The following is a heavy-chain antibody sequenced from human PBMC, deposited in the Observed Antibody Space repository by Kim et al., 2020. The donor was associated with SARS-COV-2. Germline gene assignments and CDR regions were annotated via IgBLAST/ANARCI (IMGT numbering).Heavy chain of an antibody. CDR1: GDSVSNNSAA. V-gene: IGHV6-1*01. CDR3: ARGKSTTVSAFDF. D-gene: IGHD1-1*01. Sequence: SQTLSLTYAISGDSVSNNSAAWNWIRQSPSRGLEWLGRAYYRSKWLNDYAVAVKSRITINPDTSKNQFSLQVNSVTPEDTAVYYCARGKSTTVSAFDFWGQGTLVTVSS. J-gene: IGHJ4*02. CDR2: AYYRSKWLN.